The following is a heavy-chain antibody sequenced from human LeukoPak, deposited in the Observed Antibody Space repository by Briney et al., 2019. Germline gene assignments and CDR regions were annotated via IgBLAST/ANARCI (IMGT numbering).Heavy chain of an antibody. J-gene: IGHJ4*02. CDR1: GFTFSNNA. CDR3: AKRIAATSFDY. D-gene: IGHD6-13*01. CDR2: ISGNGGST. Sequence: PGGSLRLSCAASGFTFSNNAMSWVRQAPGKGLEWVSTISGNGGSTYYADSVKGRFTISRDNSKNTVYLQINSLRAEDTAVYYCAKRIAATSFDYWGQGTLVTVSS. V-gene: IGHV3-23*01.